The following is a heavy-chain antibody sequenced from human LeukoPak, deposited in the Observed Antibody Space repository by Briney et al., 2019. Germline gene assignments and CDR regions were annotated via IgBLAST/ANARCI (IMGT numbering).Heavy chain of an antibody. V-gene: IGHV3-48*03. CDR3: ARGVYFYGSGSMPPADHGLDV. CDR2: MTNRGNTL. D-gene: IGHD3-10*01. J-gene: IGHJ6*02. Sequence: GQSLRHSCTASGFTFSRYEKNWAREAPGKGLEWISYMTNRGNTLYYADSVRGRFTISRDNAKSSLYLEMRSLRAEDTAVYYCARGVYFYGSGSMPPADHGLDVWGQGTTVTVSS. CDR1: GFTFSRYE.